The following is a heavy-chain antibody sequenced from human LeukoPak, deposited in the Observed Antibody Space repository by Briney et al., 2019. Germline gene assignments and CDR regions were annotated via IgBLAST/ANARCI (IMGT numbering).Heavy chain of an antibody. V-gene: IGHV4-61*08. CDR3: ARVGGMTTINNAAFDI. CDR1: GGSISSGGCY. Sequence: PSETLSLTCTVSGGSISSGGCYWSWIRQHPGKGLEWIGYIYHSGSTNYNPSLKSRVTISIDKSKEQFSLKLISVTAADTAIYYCARVGGMTTINNAAFDIWGQGTMVTVSS. CDR2: IYHSGST. J-gene: IGHJ3*02. D-gene: IGHD5-24*01.